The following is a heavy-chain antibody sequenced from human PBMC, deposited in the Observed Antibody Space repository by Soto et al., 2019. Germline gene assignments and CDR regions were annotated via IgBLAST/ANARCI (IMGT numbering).Heavy chain of an antibody. CDR1: ADTFTGYT. Sequence: QVQLVQSGAEVKKPGSSVKVSCKASADTFTGYTVTWVRQAPGQGLEWVGRVIPILGASNFAQKFQGRVTISADKSTDPAYIVRTGLTSEDTAVYYCARSRGSYYSNFDSWGQGTLVTVSS. CDR3: ARSRGSYYSNFDS. V-gene: IGHV1-69*08. CDR2: VIPILGAS. J-gene: IGHJ4*02. D-gene: IGHD3-10*01.